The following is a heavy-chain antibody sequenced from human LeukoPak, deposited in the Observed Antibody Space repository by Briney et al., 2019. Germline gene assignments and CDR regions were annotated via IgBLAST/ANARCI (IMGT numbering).Heavy chain of an antibody. V-gene: IGHV4-59*08. CDR3: ARHHTSGWYGFDY. CDR2: IYNSGSA. CDR1: GGSISSYF. J-gene: IGHJ4*02. D-gene: IGHD6-19*01. Sequence: SETLSLTCTVSGGSISSYFWSWIRQAPGKGLEWIGYIYNSGSANYNPSLKSRVTISVDTSKNQFSLKLSSVTAADTAVYYCARHHTSGWYGFDYWGQGTLVTVSS.